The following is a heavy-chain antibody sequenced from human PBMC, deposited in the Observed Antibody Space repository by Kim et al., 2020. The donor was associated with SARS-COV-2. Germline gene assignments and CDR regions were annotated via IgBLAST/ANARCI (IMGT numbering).Heavy chain of an antibody. D-gene: IGHD2-21*02. CDR2: IIPIFGTA. CDR1: GGTFSSYA. J-gene: IGHJ6*02. CDR3: ARDRRIYCGGDCYSLRPYGMDV. Sequence: SVKVSCKASGGTFSSYAISWVRQAPGQGLEWMGGIIPIFGTANYAQKFQGRVTITADESTSTAYMELSSLRSEDTAVYYCARDRRIYCGGDCYSLRPYGMDVWGQGTTVTVSS. V-gene: IGHV1-69*13.